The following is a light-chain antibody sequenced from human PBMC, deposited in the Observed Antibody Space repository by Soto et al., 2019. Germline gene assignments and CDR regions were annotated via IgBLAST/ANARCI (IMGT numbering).Light chain of an antibody. CDR3: QQYYSTWWT. CDR2: WAS. V-gene: IGKV4-1*01. CDR1: QSVLYSSNNKNY. J-gene: IGKJ1*01. Sequence: DIVMTQSPDSLAVSLGERATINCKSSQSVLYSSNNKNYLAWYQQKPGQPPNLLIYWASTRESGVPDRFSGSGSGTDFTLTISSLQAEDVAVYYCQQYYSTWWTFGQGTKVEIK.